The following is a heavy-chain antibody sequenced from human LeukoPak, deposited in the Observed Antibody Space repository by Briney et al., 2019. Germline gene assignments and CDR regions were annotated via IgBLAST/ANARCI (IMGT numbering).Heavy chain of an antibody. CDR3: AKQSNDFWDGYSAPPGYGMDV. V-gene: IGHV3-33*06. Sequence: GSLRLSCAASGFTFSSYGMHWVRQAPGKGLEWVAVIWYDGSNKYYADSVKGRFTISRDNSKNTLYLQMNSLRAEDTAIYYCAKQSNDFWDGYSAPPGYGMDVWGQGTTVTVSS. D-gene: IGHD3-3*01. CDR2: IWYDGSNK. CDR1: GFTFSSYG. J-gene: IGHJ6*02.